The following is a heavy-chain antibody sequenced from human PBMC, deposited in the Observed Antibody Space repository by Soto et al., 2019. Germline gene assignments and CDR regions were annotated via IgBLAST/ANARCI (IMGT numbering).Heavy chain of an antibody. V-gene: IGHV3-21*01. J-gene: IGHJ4*02. D-gene: IGHD3-16*01. CDR3: SRSPEVGVRGAY. CDR1: GFPFSAYN. Sequence: VGSLRLSCTGSGFPFSAYNINWVRQAPGKGLEWVSSITVGSSHIYQPNSMKGRFTISRDDAKNSVYLQIDSLRDEDAALYYCSRSPEVGVRGAYWGQGTLVTVSS. CDR2: ITVGSSHI.